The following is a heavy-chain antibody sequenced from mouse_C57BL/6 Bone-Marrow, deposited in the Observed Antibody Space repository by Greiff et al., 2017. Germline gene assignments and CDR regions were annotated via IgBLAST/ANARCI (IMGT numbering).Heavy chain of an antibody. CDR1: GFTFSDYY. V-gene: IGHV5-16*01. J-gene: IGHJ2*01. Sequence: EVQLVESEGGLVQPGSSMKLSCTASGFTFSDYYMAWVRQVPEKGLEWVANINYDGSSTYYLDSLKSRFIISRDNAKNILYLRMSSLKSEDTATYYCARDIYGNYYFDDWGQGTTLTVSS. D-gene: IGHD2-1*01. CDR2: INYDGSST. CDR3: ARDIYGNYYFDD.